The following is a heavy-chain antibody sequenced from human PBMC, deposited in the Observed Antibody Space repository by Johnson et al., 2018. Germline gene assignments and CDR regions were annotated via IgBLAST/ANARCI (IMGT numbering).Heavy chain of an antibody. Sequence: EVQLVESGGGVVQPGRSLRLSCAASGFTFDDYAMHWVRPAPGTGLEWVSGIRWTSGSIGYADSVKGRFTLSRDNAKNSLYLHMNSLRAEDTALYYCAKDSGDSGYDFHGLPYGMDVWGQGTTVTVSS. V-gene: IGHV3-9*01. CDR1: GFTFDDYA. D-gene: IGHD5-12*01. J-gene: IGHJ6*02. CDR3: AKDSGDSGYDFHGLPYGMDV. CDR2: IRWTSGSI.